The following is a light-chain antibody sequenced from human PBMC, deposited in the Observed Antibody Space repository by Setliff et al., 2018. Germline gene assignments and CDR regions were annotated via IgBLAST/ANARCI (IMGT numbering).Light chain of an antibody. Sequence: QSALTQPAAVSGSPGQSIAISCAGTNSDVGGYNYVSWYQQHPGKAPQVIIYDVTKRPSGVPDRFSGSKSGNTASLTVSGLQAEDEADYYCTAYAGSNNFVFGTGTKVTVL. CDR2: DVT. CDR3: TAYAGSNNFV. J-gene: IGLJ1*01. V-gene: IGLV2-8*01. CDR1: NSDVGGYNY.